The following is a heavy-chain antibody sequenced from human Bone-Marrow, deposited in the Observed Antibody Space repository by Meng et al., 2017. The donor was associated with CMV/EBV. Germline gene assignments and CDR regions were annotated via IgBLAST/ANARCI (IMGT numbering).Heavy chain of an antibody. Sequence: ASVKVSCKASGYTFTGYYMHWVRQAPGQGLEWMGWINPNSGGTNYAQKFQGRVTMTRDTSISTAYMELSRLRSDDTAVYYCARVRQIVVVPEYYFDYWAQGTLATVSS. J-gene: IGHJ4*02. CDR2: INPNSGGT. V-gene: IGHV1-2*02. D-gene: IGHD2-2*01. CDR1: GYTFTGYY. CDR3: ARVRQIVVVPEYYFDY.